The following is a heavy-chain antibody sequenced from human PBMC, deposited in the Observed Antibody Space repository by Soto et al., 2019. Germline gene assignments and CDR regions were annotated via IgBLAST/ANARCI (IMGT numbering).Heavy chain of an antibody. CDR1: GETFSISE. CDR3: ACGYLRFSYGIAV. J-gene: IGHJ6*01. V-gene: IGHV3-48*03. Sequence: GVTLRLSCAASGETFSISEMHCIRQAPGKGLEWVSYISKSSSVIYYADSVKGRFTISRDNAKNLLYLQMNSLRAEDTAVYFCACGYLRFSYGIAVRVPCTTVTVS. CDR2: ISKSSSVI. D-gene: IGHD3-3*01.